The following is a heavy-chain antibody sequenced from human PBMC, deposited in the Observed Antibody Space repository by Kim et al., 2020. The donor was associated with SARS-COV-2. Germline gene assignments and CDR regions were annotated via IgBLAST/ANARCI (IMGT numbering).Heavy chain of an antibody. Sequence: GGSLRLSCAASGLTFSLDWMTWVRQVPGKGLEWVANINQVGSESYYVDSVKGRCTISRENAKNSLYLQMNSLRVADTAVYYCARSVFGDICWGRGTLVSVSS. CDR1: GLTFSLDW. D-gene: IGHD3-10*02. CDR2: INQVGSES. J-gene: IGHJ4*02. CDR3: ARSVFGDIC. V-gene: IGHV3-7*01.